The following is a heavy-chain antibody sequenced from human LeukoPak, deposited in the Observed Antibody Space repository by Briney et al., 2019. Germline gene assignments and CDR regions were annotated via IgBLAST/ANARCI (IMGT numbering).Heavy chain of an antibody. Sequence: RGTLRLSCGASGFTFSTYGMSWVRQAPGKGLEWVSGISGSGGRTYYADSVKGRFTISRDNSKNTLYLQMNSLRAEDTAVYYCAKAVYDTSGHYYYYFDYWGQGTLVTVSS. CDR1: GFTFSTYG. D-gene: IGHD3-22*01. CDR3: AKAVYDTSGHYYYYFDY. V-gene: IGHV3-23*01. J-gene: IGHJ4*02. CDR2: ISGSGGRT.